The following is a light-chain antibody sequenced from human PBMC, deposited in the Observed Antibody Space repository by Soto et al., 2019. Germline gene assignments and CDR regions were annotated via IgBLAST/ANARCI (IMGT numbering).Light chain of an antibody. Sequence: EIVMTQSPATLSVSPGERATLSCRASQSVSSNLAWYQHKPGQAPRLLIYGASTRATGIPARFSGSGSGTEFTLTINSLQSEDFATYYCQQSFSGLGTFGPGTKVDMK. CDR2: GAS. CDR1: QSVSSN. CDR3: QQSFSGLGT. V-gene: IGKV3-15*01. J-gene: IGKJ3*01.